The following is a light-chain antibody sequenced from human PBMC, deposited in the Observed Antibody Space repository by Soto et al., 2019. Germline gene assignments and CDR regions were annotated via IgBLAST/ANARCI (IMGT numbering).Light chain of an antibody. J-gene: IGLJ2*01. Sequence: QSVLTQPPSVSGAPGQRVTISCTGSRSNIGAGYDVHWYQQLPGTAPKLLIDGNTNRPSGIPDRFSGSKSGTSASLAITGLHAEYESYYSCQSYDINLRGVVFGGGTKLTVL. CDR3: QSYDINLRGVV. V-gene: IGLV1-40*01. CDR1: RSNIGAGYD. CDR2: GNT.